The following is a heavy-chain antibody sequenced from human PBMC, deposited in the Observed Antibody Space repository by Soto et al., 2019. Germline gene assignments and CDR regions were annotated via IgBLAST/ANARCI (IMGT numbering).Heavy chain of an antibody. J-gene: IGHJ4*02. Sequence: SETLSLTCAVYGGSFSGYYWTWIRQPPGTGLEWIGEINHSGGTNYNPSLKSRVTISVDTSKNQFSLKLTSVTAADTAVYYCARDKITGLFDYWGQGTLVTV. CDR3: ARDKITGLFDY. CDR2: INHSGGT. D-gene: IGHD2-8*02. V-gene: IGHV4-34*01. CDR1: GGSFSGYY.